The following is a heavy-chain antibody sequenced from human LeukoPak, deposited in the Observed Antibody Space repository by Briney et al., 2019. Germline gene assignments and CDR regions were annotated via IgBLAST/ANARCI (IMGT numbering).Heavy chain of an antibody. J-gene: IGHJ5*02. CDR2: INPNSGGT. CDR1: GYTFTGYY. CDR3: ARGLLLAAAGGANWFDP. V-gene: IGHV1-2*02. Sequence: ASVKVSCKASGYTFTGYYMHWVRQAPGRGLEWMGWINPNSGGTNYAQKFQGRVTMTRATSIRTAYMELSRLRSDDTAVYYCARGLLLAAAGGANWFDPWGQGTLVTVSS. D-gene: IGHD6-13*01.